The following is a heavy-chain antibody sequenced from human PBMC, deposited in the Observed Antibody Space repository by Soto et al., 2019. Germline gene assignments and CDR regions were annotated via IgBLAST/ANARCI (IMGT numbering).Heavy chain of an antibody. V-gene: IGHV3-11*01. CDR2: ISSSGSTI. J-gene: IGHJ6*03. D-gene: IGHD3-9*01. CDR3: ARGESNYDILTGYHLYYMDV. CDR1: GFTFSEYY. Sequence: GGSLRLSCEASGFTFSEYYMRXIRQAPGKGLEWVSYISSSGSTIYYADSVKGRFTISRDNAKNSLYLQMNSLRAEDTAVYYCARGESNYDILTGYHLYYMDVWGKGTTVTVSS.